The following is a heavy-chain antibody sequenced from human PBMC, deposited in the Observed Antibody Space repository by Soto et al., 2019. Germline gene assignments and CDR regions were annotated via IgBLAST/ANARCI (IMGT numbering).Heavy chain of an antibody. Sequence: LRLSCAASGFTFSSYGMHWVRQAPGKGLEWVAVISYDGSNKYYADSVKGRFTISRDNSKNTLYLQMNSLRAEDTAVYYCAKEWFDYWGQGTLVTVSS. V-gene: IGHV3-30*18. CDR1: GFTFSSYG. CDR2: ISYDGSNK. J-gene: IGHJ4*02. CDR3: AKEWFDY.